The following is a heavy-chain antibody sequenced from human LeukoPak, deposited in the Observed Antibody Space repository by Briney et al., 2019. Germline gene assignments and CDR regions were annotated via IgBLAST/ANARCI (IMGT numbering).Heavy chain of an antibody. V-gene: IGHV4-61*01. CDR2: IYYSGST. CDR3: ARDWGPDRGYRVRAYYYYGMDV. D-gene: IGHD5-18*01. CDR1: GGSVSSGSYY. Sequence: SETLSLTCTVSGGSVSSGSYYWSWIRQPPGKGLEWIGYIYYSGSTNYNPSLKSRVTISVDTSKNQFSLKQSSVTAADTAVYYCARDWGPDRGYRVRAYYYYGMDVWGQGTTVTVSS. J-gene: IGHJ6*02.